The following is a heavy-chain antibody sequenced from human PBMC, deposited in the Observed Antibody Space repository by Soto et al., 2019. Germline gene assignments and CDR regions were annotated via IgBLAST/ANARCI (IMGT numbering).Heavy chain of an antibody. D-gene: IGHD3-10*01. Sequence: PGGSLRLSCAASGFTFSSYDMHWVRQATGKGLEWVSAIGTAGDTYYPGSVKGRFTISRENAKNSLYLQMNSLRAGDTAVYYCARGPSAEVRGVIRYFQHWGQGTLVTVSS. CDR1: GFTFSSYD. J-gene: IGHJ1*01. CDR3: ARGPSAEVRGVIRYFQH. V-gene: IGHV3-13*01. CDR2: IGTAGDT.